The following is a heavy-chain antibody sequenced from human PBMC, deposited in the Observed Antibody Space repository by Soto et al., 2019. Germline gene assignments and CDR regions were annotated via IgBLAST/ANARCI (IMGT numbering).Heavy chain of an antibody. V-gene: IGHV6-1*01. CDR3: ARGYAFDV. Sequence: SQTLSLTCAISVDSVSSNSAAWNWIRQSPSRGLEWLGRTYYRSKWFNDYAVSVEGRITINPDTFKNQFSLQLNSLTPEDTGVYYCARGYAFDVWGQGTMVTVSS. CDR1: VDSVSSNSAA. J-gene: IGHJ3*01. CDR2: TYYRSKWFN.